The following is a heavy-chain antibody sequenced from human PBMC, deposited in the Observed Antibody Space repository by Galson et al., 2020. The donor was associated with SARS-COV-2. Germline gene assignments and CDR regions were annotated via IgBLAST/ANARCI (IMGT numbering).Heavy chain of an antibody. V-gene: IGHV4-4*07. CDR2: IYYSGYT. J-gene: IGHJ4*02. Sequence: SETLSLTCTVSGGSITGYYWNWIRQPAGKGLEWIGRIYYSGYTNYNPSVKSRVTLSVDTSKNQFSLRLNSLTAADTAFYYCARGEHTLDYWGQGTLVTVSS. CDR1: GGSITGYY. CDR3: ARGEHTLDY.